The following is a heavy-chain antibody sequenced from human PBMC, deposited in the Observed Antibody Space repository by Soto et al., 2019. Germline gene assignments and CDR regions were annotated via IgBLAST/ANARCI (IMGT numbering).Heavy chain of an antibody. CDR2: ISSSSSYI. CDR1: GFTFSSYS. V-gene: IGHV3-21*01. Sequence: GGSLRLSCAASGFTFSSYSMNWVRQAPGKGLEWVSSISSSSSYIYYADSVKGRFTISRDNAKNSLYLQMNSLRAEDTAVYYCASSPGIAAAKWYFDLWGRGTLVTVSS. CDR3: ASSPGIAAAKWYFDL. J-gene: IGHJ2*01. D-gene: IGHD6-13*01.